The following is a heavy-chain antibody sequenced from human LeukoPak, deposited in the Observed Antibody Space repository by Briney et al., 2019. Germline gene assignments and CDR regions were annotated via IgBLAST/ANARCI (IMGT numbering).Heavy chain of an antibody. Sequence: PSETLSLTCAVYGGSFSGYYWSWIRQPPGKGLEWIGEINHSGSTNYNPSLKSRVTISVDTSKNQFSLKLSSVTAADTAVYYCARVPYYDHVWGSYFGSWGQGTLVTVSS. CDR3: ARVPYYDHVWGSYFGS. D-gene: IGHD3-16*01. CDR2: INHSGST. V-gene: IGHV4-34*01. J-gene: IGHJ4*02. CDR1: GGSFSGYY.